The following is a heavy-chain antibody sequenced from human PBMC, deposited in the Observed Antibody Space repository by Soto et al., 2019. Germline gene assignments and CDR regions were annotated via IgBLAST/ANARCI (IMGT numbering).Heavy chain of an antibody. V-gene: IGHV4-34*01. D-gene: IGHD5-12*01. Sequence: SETLSLTCAFYGGSFSGYYWSWIRQPPGKGLEWIGEINHSGSTNYNPSLKSRVTISVDTSKNQFSLKLSSVTAADTAVYYCARVSNKRWLKVRFDHWGKGTLVT. CDR3: ARVSNKRWLKVRFDH. CDR1: GGSFSGYY. CDR2: INHSGST. J-gene: IGHJ5*02.